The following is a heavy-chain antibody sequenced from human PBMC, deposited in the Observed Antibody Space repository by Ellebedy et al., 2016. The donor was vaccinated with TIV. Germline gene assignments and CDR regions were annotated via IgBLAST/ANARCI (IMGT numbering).Heavy chain of an antibody. D-gene: IGHD3-10*01. V-gene: IGHV3-23*01. J-gene: IGHJ6*03. CDR1: GFMFNTYA. Sequence: PGGSLRLSCAASGFMFNTYAMSWVRQAPGRGLEWVSTISGSGGTTYYVDSMKGRFTISRDNSKNTLYLQMNSLRAEDTAVYYCARVRRRITMLRGVFYMDVWGRGTTVTVSS. CDR2: ISGSGGTT. CDR3: ARVRRRITMLRGVFYMDV.